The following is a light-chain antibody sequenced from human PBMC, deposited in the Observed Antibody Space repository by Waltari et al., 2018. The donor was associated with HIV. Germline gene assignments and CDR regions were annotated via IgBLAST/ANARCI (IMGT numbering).Light chain of an antibody. V-gene: IGKV4-1*01. CDR1: QSVSYTSNNKNY. J-gene: IGKJ4*01. CDR2: WAS. CDR3: QQYYTTPLT. Sequence: DIVMTQSPDSLAVSLSERATINCKSSQSVSYTSNNKNYLAWYQQKPGQPPKLLIYWASTRESGVPDRFSGSGSGTDFTLTITSLQAEDVAVYYCQQYYTTPLTFGGGTKVEIK.